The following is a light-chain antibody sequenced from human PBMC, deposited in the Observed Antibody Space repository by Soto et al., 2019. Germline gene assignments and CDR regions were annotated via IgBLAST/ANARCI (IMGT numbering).Light chain of an antibody. CDR2: AAS. CDR1: QRISSY. J-gene: IGKJ1*01. V-gene: IGKV1-39*01. CDR3: QQSYSTPCT. Sequence: DIQMTQSPSSLSVSVGDRVTITCRASQRISSYLDWYQQKPGKAPNLLIYAASSLQSGVPSRLSGSGSGTDFTLTISSLQPEDFATYYCQQSYSTPCTFGQGTKVEIK.